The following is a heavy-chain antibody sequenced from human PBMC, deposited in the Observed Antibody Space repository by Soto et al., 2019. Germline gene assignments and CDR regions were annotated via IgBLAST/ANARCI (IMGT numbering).Heavy chain of an antibody. V-gene: IGHV3-23*01. J-gene: IGHJ5*02. Sequence: EVQLLESGGGLVQPGGSLRLSCAASGFTFSNYGMSWVRQAPGKGLEWVSSISGGNTFYAGSVKGRFTISRDNSKNTLYLQMNSLTAEDTAVYYCAKAPSSDCNYGACSLRSWGQGTLVTVSS. CDR1: GFTFSNYG. CDR2: ISGGNT. D-gene: IGHD2-21*02. CDR3: AKAPSSDCNYGACSLRS.